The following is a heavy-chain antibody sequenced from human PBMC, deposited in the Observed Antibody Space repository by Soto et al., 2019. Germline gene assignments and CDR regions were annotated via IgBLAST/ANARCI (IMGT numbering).Heavy chain of an antibody. Sequence: PSETLSLTCNVSGGSIYTYYWNWIRQSPGKGLEWIGYISDGGSTNYNPSLKSRVTISVDTSKNQVSLKLSSVTAADTAVYYCARLVWGYGGSSSYFDYWGQGTLVTVSS. J-gene: IGHJ4*02. CDR3: ARLVWGYGGSSSYFDY. CDR1: GGSIYTYY. V-gene: IGHV4-59*08. D-gene: IGHD6-6*01. CDR2: ISDGGST.